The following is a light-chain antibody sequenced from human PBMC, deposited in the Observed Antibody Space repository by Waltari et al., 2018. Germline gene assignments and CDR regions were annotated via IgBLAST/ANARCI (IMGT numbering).Light chain of an antibody. Sequence: EIVLTQSPGTLSLSPGERATLSCRASQVISNYLAWYQQKPGQAARLVSYGASSRASGIPERFSGSGSETDFNLTISRLEPEDSAVYYCQQYGGSPGTFGQGTKLEIK. V-gene: IGKV3-20*01. CDR2: GAS. CDR3: QQYGGSPGT. J-gene: IGKJ2*01. CDR1: QVISNY.